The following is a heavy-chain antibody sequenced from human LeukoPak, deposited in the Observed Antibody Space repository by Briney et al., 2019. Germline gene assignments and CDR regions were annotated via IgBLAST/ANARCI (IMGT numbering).Heavy chain of an antibody. V-gene: IGHV1-8*01. Sequence: ASVKVSCKASGYTFTSYDINWVRHATGQGLEWMGWMNPNSGNTGYAQKFQGRVTMTRNTSISTAYMELSSLRSEDTAVYYCAILNTYYYDSSGPGAFDIWGQGTMVTVSS. CDR2: MNPNSGNT. J-gene: IGHJ3*02. CDR3: AILNTYYYDSSGPGAFDI. D-gene: IGHD3-22*01. CDR1: GYTFTSYD.